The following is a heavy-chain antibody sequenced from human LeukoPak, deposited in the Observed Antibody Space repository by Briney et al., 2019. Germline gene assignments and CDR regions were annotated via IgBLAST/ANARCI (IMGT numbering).Heavy chain of an antibody. D-gene: IGHD1-14*01. Sequence: GESLKISCKGSEYSFTNCWIGWVRRKPGKGLEWMGLLYPENSYARYSPSLQGQVIMSVDKSISTAYLQWSNLKASDTAMYYCARQNREDATGRKFDPWGQGTLVIVSS. CDR3: ARQNREDATGRKFDP. CDR2: LYPENSYA. V-gene: IGHV5-51*01. J-gene: IGHJ5*02. CDR1: EYSFTNCW.